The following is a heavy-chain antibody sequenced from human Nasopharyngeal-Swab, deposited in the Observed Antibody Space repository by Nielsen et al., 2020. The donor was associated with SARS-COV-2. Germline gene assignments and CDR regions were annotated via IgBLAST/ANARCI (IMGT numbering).Heavy chain of an antibody. V-gene: IGHV5-51*01. Sequence: GRQMPGEGLGWVGIIYPGDSETRYSPSCQGQVTISADKFISTAYLQWSSLKASDTAMYYCARLNSGSYLDYWGQGTLVTVSS. J-gene: IGHJ4*02. CDR2: IYPGDSET. D-gene: IGHD1-26*01. CDR3: ARLNSGSYLDY.